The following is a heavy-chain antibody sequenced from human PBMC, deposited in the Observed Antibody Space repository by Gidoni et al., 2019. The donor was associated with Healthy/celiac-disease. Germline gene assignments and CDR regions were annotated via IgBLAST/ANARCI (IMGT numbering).Heavy chain of an antibody. CDR1: GYTYTGYY. V-gene: IGHV1-2*04. CDR3: ARARTVTTNNIYYYYGMDV. Sequence: QVQLVQSGAEVKKPGASVTVSCKAPGYTYTGYYMHWGRQVPGQGLEWMGWINPNSGGTNYAQKFQGWVTMTRDTSISTAYMELSRLRSDDTAVYYCARARTVTTNNIYYYYGMDVWGQGTTVTVSS. CDR2: INPNSGGT. J-gene: IGHJ6*02. D-gene: IGHD4-4*01.